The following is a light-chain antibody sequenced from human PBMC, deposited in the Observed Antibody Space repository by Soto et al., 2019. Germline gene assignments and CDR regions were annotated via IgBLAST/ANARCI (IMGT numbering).Light chain of an antibody. V-gene: IGLV6-57*03. CDR2: DDN. Sequence: NFMLTQPHSVSESTGKTVTISCTRSSGSIASTYVQWYQKRPGRAPATVIFDDNQRPSGVPDRFSASIDSSSNSAFLTISGLRPDDEADYYCQSYTVNSQVFGGGTQLTVL. CDR3: QSYTVNSQV. CDR1: SGSIASTY. J-gene: IGLJ2*01.